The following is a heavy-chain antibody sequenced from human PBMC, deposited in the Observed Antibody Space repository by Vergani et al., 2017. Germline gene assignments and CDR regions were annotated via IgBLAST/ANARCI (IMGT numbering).Heavy chain of an antibody. D-gene: IGHD3-22*01. CDR2: IYYSGST. Sequence: QVQLQESGPGLVKPSETLSLTCTVSGGSISSYYWSWIRQPPGKGLEWIGYIYYSGSTNYNPSLKSRVTISVDTSKNQFSLKLSSVTAADTAVYYCARQGRYYYDSSGPKDTGGMDVWGQGTTVTVSS. CDR3: ARQGRYYYDSSGPKDTGGMDV. V-gene: IGHV4-59*08. J-gene: IGHJ6*02. CDR1: GGSISSYY.